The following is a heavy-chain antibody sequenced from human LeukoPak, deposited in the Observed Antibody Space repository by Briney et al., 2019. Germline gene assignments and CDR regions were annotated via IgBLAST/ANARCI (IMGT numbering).Heavy chain of an antibody. Sequence: GESLKISCKGSGYRFTSYWIGGVRQMPGKGLEWMGIIYPGDSDTRYSPSFQGQVTISADKSISAAYLQWSSLKASDTAMYYCARSVPYSGYDYHYSMDVWGQGTTVTVSS. J-gene: IGHJ6*02. CDR2: IYPGDSDT. CDR1: GYRFTSYW. CDR3: ARSVPYSGYDYHYSMDV. V-gene: IGHV5-51*01. D-gene: IGHD5-12*01.